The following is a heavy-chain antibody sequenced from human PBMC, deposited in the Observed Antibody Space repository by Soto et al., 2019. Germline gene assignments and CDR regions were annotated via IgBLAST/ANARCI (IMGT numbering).Heavy chain of an antibody. Sequence: SETLSLTCDVSGGSISIGTDYWGWIRQPPGKGLEWIGNIHYSGSTNYNPSLKSRLSISLDTSKSQFSLRLTSVTAADTAVYYCARLGAYYQSLDPWGPGTLVTVSS. CDR2: IHYSGST. D-gene: IGHD3-22*01. V-gene: IGHV4-39*01. CDR3: ARLGAYYQSLDP. J-gene: IGHJ5*02. CDR1: GGSISIGTDY.